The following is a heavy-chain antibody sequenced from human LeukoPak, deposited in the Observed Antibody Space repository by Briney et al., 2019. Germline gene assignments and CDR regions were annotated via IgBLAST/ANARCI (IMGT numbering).Heavy chain of an antibody. D-gene: IGHD6-13*01. CDR3: ARGRNPAGIAAAGTRWFDP. Sequence: GASVKVSCKASGYTFTSYGISWVRQAPGQGLEWMGWISAYNGNTNYAQKLQGRVTMTTDTSTSTAYMELRSLRSDDTAVYHCARGRNPAGIAAAGTRWFDPWGQGTLVTVSS. CDR1: GYTFTSYG. J-gene: IGHJ5*02. V-gene: IGHV1-18*01. CDR2: ISAYNGNT.